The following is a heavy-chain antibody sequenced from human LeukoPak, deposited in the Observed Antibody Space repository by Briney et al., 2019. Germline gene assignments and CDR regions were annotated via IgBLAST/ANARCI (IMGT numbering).Heavy chain of an antibody. Sequence: GGSLRLSCAASGFTFSSYGMPWVRQAPGKGLEWVAVISYDGSNKYYADSVKGRFTISRDNSKNTLYLQMNSLRAEDTAVYYCAKGKYSNVYDYYYYGMDVWGQGTTVTVSS. J-gene: IGHJ6*02. CDR2: ISYDGSNK. V-gene: IGHV3-30*18. D-gene: IGHD4-4*01. CDR3: AKGKYSNVYDYYYYGMDV. CDR1: GFTFSSYG.